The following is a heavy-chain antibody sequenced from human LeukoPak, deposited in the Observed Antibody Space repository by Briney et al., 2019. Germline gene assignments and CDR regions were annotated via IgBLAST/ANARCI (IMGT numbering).Heavy chain of an antibody. V-gene: IGHV4-59*01. CDR3: ARDLYGSGSYYLN. J-gene: IGHJ4*02. D-gene: IGHD3-10*01. CDR1: GGSISSYY. Sequence: SETLSLTCTVSGGSISSYYWSWIRQPPGKGLEWIGYIYYSGSTNYNPSLKSRVTISVDTSKNQFSLKLSSVTAADTAVYYCARDLYGSGSYYLNWGQGTLVTVSS. CDR2: IYYSGST.